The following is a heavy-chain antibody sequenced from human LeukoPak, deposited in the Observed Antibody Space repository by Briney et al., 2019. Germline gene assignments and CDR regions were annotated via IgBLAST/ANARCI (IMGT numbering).Heavy chain of an antibody. CDR1: GGTFSSYA. D-gene: IGHD6-13*01. J-gene: IGHJ6*03. Sequence: ASVKVSCKASGGTFSSYAISWVRQAPGQGLEWMGGIIPIFGTANYAQKFQGRVTITADESTSTAYMELSSLRSEDTAVYYCARQGRPGGYSSSWYNYYYYMDVWGKGTTVTVSS. CDR2: IIPIFGTA. V-gene: IGHV1-69*13. CDR3: ARQGRPGGYSSSWYNYYYYMDV.